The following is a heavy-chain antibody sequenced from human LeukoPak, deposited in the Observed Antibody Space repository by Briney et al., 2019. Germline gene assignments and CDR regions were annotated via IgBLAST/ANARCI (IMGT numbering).Heavy chain of an antibody. D-gene: IGHD3-16*01. Sequence: SVKVSCKASGYTFTSYGISWVRQAPGQGLEWMGWISAYNGNTNYAQKLQGRVTMTRDTSTSTVYMELSSLRSEDTAVYYCARDSSASGLGAFDIWGQGTMVTVSS. CDR3: ARDSSASGLGAFDI. CDR2: ISAYNGNT. J-gene: IGHJ3*02. CDR1: GYTFTSYG. V-gene: IGHV1-18*01.